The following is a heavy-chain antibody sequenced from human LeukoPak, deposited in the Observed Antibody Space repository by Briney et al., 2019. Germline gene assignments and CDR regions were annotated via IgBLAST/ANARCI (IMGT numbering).Heavy chain of an antibody. CDR2: IYHSGST. Sequence: SETLSLTCAVSGGSISSSNWWSWVRQPPGKGLEWIGEIYHSGSTNYNPSLKSRVTISVDKSKNQFSLKLSSVTAADTAVYYCARTQNDYDDYPDYWGQGTLVTVSS. CDR1: GGSISSSNW. D-gene: IGHD4-17*01. V-gene: IGHV4-4*02. J-gene: IGHJ4*02. CDR3: ARTQNDYDDYPDY.